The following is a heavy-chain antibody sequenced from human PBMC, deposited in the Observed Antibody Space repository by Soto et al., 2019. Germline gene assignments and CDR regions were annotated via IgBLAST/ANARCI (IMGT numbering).Heavy chain of an antibody. J-gene: IGHJ4*02. Sequence: SETLSLTCAVYGGSFSGYYWSWIRQPPGKGLEWIGEINHSGSTNYNPSLKSQVTISVDTSKNQFSLKLSSVTAADTAVYYCARALMEQLVDYWGQGTLVTVSS. CDR1: GGSFSGYY. V-gene: IGHV4-34*01. CDR2: INHSGST. D-gene: IGHD6-6*01. CDR3: ARALMEQLVDY.